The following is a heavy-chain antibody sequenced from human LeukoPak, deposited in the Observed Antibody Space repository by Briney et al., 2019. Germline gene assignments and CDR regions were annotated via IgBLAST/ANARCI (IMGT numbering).Heavy chain of an antibody. CDR1: GFAFSSYS. CDR3: ARDKAPRHYGMDV. V-gene: IGHV3-21*01. Sequence: GGSLRLSCAASGFAFSSYSMNWVRQAPGKGLEWVSSISSSSSYTYYADSVKGRFTISRDNAKNSLYLQMNSLRAEDTAVYYCARDKAPRHYGMDVWGQGTTVTVSS. CDR2: ISSSSSYT. J-gene: IGHJ6*02.